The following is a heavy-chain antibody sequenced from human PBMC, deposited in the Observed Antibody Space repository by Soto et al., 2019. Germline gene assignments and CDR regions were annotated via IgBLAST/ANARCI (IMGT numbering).Heavy chain of an antibody. D-gene: IGHD3-22*01. J-gene: IGHJ4*02. CDR2: VYTSGNA. CDR3: ARSPPGWLSLDY. Sequence: LSLTCSVSGGSISGYYWSWIRQPAGKGLEWIGRVYTSGNANYNPSLKSRVTMSVDTSKNQFSLKLSSVTAADTAVYYCARSPPGWLSLDYWGRGTLVTVSS. CDR1: GGSISGYY. V-gene: IGHV4-4*07.